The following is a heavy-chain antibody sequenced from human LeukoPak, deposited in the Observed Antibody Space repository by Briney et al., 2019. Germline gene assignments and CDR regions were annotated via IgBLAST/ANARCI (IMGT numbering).Heavy chain of an antibody. CDR1: GGSFSGYY. CDR3: ARGVPAAIFRYNWFDP. J-gene: IGHJ5*02. CDR2: INHSGST. Sequence: PSETLSLICAVYGGSFSGYYWSWIRQPPGKGLEWIGEINHSGSTNYNPSLKSRVTVSVDTSKNQFSLKLSSVTAADTAVYYCARGVPAAIFRYNWFDPWGQGTLVTVSS. V-gene: IGHV4-34*01. D-gene: IGHD2-2*01.